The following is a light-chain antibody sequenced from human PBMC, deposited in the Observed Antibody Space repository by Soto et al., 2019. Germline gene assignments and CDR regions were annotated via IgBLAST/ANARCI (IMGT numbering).Light chain of an antibody. CDR3: QQYSSYSKT. J-gene: IGKJ1*01. Sequence: EIVLTQSPVTLSLSPGERATLSCRASQSVSSSYLAWYQQKPGQAPRLLIYGASSRATGIPDRFSGSGSGTDFILTISSLEPEDFATYYCQQYSSYSKTFGQGTKVDI. CDR2: GAS. CDR1: QSVSSSY. V-gene: IGKV3-20*01.